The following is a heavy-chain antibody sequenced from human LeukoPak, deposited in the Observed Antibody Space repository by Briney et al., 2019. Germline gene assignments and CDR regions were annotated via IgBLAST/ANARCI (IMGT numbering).Heavy chain of an antibody. J-gene: IGHJ4*02. Sequence: GGSLRLSCAASGFTFSSYSMNWVRQAPGKGLEWVSYISSSSTIYYADSVKGRFTISRDNAKNSLYLQMNSLRGEDTAIYYCARCTTGKTFGSLREIKKSREIDYWGQGTLVTVSS. D-gene: IGHD1-1*01. CDR3: ARCTTGKTFGSLREIKKSREIDY. V-gene: IGHV3-48*04. CDR2: ISSSSTI. CDR1: GFTFSSYS.